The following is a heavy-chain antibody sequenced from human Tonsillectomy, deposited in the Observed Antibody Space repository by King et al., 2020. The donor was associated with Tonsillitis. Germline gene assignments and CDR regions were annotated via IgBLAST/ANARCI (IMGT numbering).Heavy chain of an antibody. V-gene: IGHV3-11*01. D-gene: IGHD1-26*01. CDR1: GFTFSASY. Sequence: QLVQSGGGLFKPVESLLLSWAASGFTFSASYMSWIRQAPGKGLEWFSYISSTSDTIHYADSVKVRFTVSRDNMKDSVHLQMSGLRAEDAALYYCVKDLGGSGSSWGQGILVTVSS. CDR2: ISSTSDTI. J-gene: IGHJ4*02. CDR3: VKDLGGSGSS.